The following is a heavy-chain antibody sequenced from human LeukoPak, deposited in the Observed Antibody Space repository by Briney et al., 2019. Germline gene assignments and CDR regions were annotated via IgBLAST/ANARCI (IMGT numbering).Heavy chain of an antibody. Sequence: SETLSLTCAVYGGSFSGYYWSWIRQPPGKGLEWIGEINHSGSTNYNPSLKSRVTISVDTSKNQFSLKLSSVTAADTAVYYCARVYLAGYSSSWYFPGYFDYWGQGTLATVSS. D-gene: IGHD6-13*01. CDR2: INHSGST. CDR1: GGSFSGYY. J-gene: IGHJ4*02. CDR3: ARVYLAGYSSSWYFPGYFDY. V-gene: IGHV4-34*01.